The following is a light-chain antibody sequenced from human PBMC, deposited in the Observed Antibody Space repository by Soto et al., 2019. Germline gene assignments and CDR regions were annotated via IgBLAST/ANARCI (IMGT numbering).Light chain of an antibody. J-gene: IGKJ3*01. Sequence: DIQMTQSPSSLSASVGDRVTITCRARQGINNYLAWYQQKPGKVHKVLIYDVSTLQSGVPSRFSGSASGTEFTLTISSVQPEDVATYYCQKYNSGLETFGTGNKVDIK. CDR2: DVS. V-gene: IGKV1-27*01. CDR3: QKYNSGLET. CDR1: QGINNY.